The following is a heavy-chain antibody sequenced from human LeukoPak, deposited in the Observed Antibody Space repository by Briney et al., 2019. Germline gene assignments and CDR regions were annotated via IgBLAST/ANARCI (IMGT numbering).Heavy chain of an antibody. V-gene: IGHV4-61*02. CDR3: ARDAPAMTYYYYYYMDV. CDR2: IYTSGST. CDR1: GGSISSGSYY. J-gene: IGHJ6*03. Sequence: PSETLSLTCTVSGGSISSGSYYWSWIRQPAGKGLEWIGRIYTSGSTNYNPSLKSRVTISVDTSKNQFSLKLSSVTAADTAVYYCARDAPAMTYYYYYYMDVWGKGTTVTVSS.